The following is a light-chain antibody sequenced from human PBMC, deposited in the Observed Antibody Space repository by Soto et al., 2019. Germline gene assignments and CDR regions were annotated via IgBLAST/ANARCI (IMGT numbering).Light chain of an antibody. V-gene: IGKV1-39*01. CDR1: QRITNR. CDR2: AAS. J-gene: IGKJ1*01. Sequence: DIKMYQSPSSLSASLGDRVTITCRASQRITNRLNWYQHRPGKAPRLLIYAASSLESGVPSRFSGSASGTDFTLTISSLQPEDFATYYCQQGYTTPLTFGQGTKVDNK. CDR3: QQGYTTPLT.